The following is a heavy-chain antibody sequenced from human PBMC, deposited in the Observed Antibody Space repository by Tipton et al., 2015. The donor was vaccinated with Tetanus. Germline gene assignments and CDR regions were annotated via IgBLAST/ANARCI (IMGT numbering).Heavy chain of an antibody. D-gene: IGHD2-15*01. CDR3: AREADCSGGSCFSGDFDT. Sequence: SLRLSCAASGFIFSSYGIHWVRQAPGKGLEWLAVSWYDGTDKYYADSAKGRFTISRDNSKNTLYLQMNSLRAADTALYYCAREADCSGGSCFSGDFDTWGQGTQVTVSS. J-gene: IGHJ4*02. CDR1: GFIFSSYG. V-gene: IGHV3-33*01. CDR2: SWYDGTDK.